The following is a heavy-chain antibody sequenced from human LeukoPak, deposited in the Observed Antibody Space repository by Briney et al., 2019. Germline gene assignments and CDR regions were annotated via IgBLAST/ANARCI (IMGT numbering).Heavy chain of an antibody. CDR1: GFTFSSYA. D-gene: IGHD6-19*01. J-gene: IGHJ4*02. CDR3: ARLTGYSSGWYYFDY. V-gene: IGHV3-23*01. CDR2: ISGSGGST. Sequence: GGSLRLSCAASGFTFSSYAMSWVRQAPGQGREWVSAISGSGGSTYYADSVKGRFTISRDKSKNTLYLQVNSLRAEDTAVHYCARLTGYSSGWYYFDYWGQGTLGTVSS.